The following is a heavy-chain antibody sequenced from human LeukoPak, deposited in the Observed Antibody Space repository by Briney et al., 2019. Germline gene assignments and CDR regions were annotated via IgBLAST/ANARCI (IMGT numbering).Heavy chain of an antibody. CDR1: GTSFXDSY. CDR2: INHVGST. V-gene: IGHV4-34*01. Sequence: GTSFXDSYWSWIRQSPGKGLEWIGEINHVGSTNYKPSLKSRVAISIDTSKNQFSLRLTSVTAADTAVYYYAXXXXXXXXEXXDHWGXGTLVTVSS. J-gene: IGHJ4*01. CDR3: AXXXXXXXXEXXDH.